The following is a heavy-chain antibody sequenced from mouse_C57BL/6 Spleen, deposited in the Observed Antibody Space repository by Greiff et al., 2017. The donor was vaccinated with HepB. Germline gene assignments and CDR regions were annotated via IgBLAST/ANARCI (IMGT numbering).Heavy chain of an antibody. CDR1: GYTFTSYA. CDR2: IDPRDGST. V-gene: IGHV1-85*01. J-gene: IGHJ1*03. Sequence: VQLQESGPELVKPGASVKLSCKASGYTFTSYAINWVKQRPGQGLEWIGWIDPRDGSTKYNEKFKGKATLTVDTSSSTAYMDLLSLTSEDSAVYFCQRKAYGRSYRYFDVRGTGATVPVSS. D-gene: IGHD1-1*01. CDR3: QRKAYGRSYRYFDV.